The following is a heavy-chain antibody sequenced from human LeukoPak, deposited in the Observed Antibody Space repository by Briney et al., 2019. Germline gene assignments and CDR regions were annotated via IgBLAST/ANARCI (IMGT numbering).Heavy chain of an antibody. D-gene: IGHD5-18*01. CDR1: GGSFSGYY. CDR3: ARLTLDTAMAPNWFDP. V-gene: IGHV4-34*01. J-gene: IGHJ5*02. CDR2: INHSGSN. Sequence: SSETLSLTCAAYGGSFSGYYWSWIRQPPGKGLEWIGEINHSGSNNYNPSLKSRVTISVDTSKNQFSLKLSSVTAADTAVYYCARLTLDTAMAPNWFDPWGQGTLVTVPS.